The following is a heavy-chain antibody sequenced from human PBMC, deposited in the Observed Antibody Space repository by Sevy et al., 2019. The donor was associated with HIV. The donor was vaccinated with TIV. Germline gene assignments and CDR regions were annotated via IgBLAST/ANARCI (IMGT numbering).Heavy chain of an antibody. CDR3: ASGTGV. J-gene: IGHJ4*02. V-gene: IGHV1-46*01. D-gene: IGHD1-26*01. CDR1: GYTFTTFY. CDR2: IIPSGGST. Sequence: ASVKVSCKTSGYTFTTFYVHWVRQAPGQGLGWMGIIIPSGGSTTYAQKFQGRVTMTRETSTSTVYMELRSLRSEDTAVYYCASGTGVWGQGTPVTVSS.